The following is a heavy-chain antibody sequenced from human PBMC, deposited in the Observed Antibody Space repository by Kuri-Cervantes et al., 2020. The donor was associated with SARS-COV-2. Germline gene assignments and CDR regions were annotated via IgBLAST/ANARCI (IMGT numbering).Heavy chain of an antibody. CDR1: GYSISSGYY. J-gene: IGHJ4*02. CDR2: IYHSGST. D-gene: IGHD2-15*01. CDR3: ARQSDSVDY. Sequence: SETLSLTCAVSGYSISSGYYWGWIRQPPGKGLEWIAIIYHSGSTYYNPSLKSRVTISVDTSKNQFSLKLSSVTAADTAVYYCARQSDSVDYWGQGTLVTVSS. V-gene: IGHV4-38-2*01.